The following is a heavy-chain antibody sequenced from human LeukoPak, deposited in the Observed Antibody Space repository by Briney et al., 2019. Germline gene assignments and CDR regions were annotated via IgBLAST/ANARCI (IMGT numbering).Heavy chain of an antibody. J-gene: IGHJ5*02. Sequence: QPGGSLRLSCAASGFTFSSYWMHWVRQAPGKGLAWVSRINSDGSSTSYADSVKGRFTISRDNAKNTLYLQMNSLRAEDTAAYYCARGVGYCSSTSCYWWFDPWGQGTLVTVSS. CDR3: ARGVGYCSSTSCYWWFDP. CDR2: INSDGSST. V-gene: IGHV3-74*01. CDR1: GFTFSSYW. D-gene: IGHD2-2*01.